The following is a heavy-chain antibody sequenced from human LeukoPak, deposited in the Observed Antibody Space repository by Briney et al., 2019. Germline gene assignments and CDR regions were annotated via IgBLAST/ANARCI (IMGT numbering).Heavy chain of an antibody. D-gene: IGHD3-10*01. V-gene: IGHV1-2*02. CDR2: INPNSGGT. CDR3: ASLNYYGSGSYNY. CDR1: GYTFTGYY. J-gene: IGHJ4*02. Sequence: ASVKVSCKASGYTFTGYYMHWLRQAPGQGLEWMGWINPNSGGTNYAQKFQGRVTMTRDTSISTAYMELSRLRSDDTAVYYCASLNYYGSGSYNYWGQGTLVTVSS.